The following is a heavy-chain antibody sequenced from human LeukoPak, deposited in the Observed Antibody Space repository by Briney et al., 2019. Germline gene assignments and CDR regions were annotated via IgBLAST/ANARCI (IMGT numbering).Heavy chain of an antibody. CDR1: GYIFTSYA. Sequence: SCTASGYIFTSYAMHWVRQAPGKGLEWVAVISYDGSNKYYADSVKGRFTISRDNSKNTLYLQMNSLRAEDTAVYYCARAEQWLVPLDYWGQGTLVTVSS. CDR2: ISYDGSNK. V-gene: IGHV3-30-3*01. D-gene: IGHD6-19*01. CDR3: ARAEQWLVPLDY. J-gene: IGHJ4*02.